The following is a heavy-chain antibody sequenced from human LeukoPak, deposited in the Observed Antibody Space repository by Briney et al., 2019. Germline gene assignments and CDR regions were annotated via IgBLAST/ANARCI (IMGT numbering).Heavy chain of an antibody. V-gene: IGHV5-51*01. CDR1: GHSFTSYL. Sequence: GESLKISCKGSGHSFTSYLIGWVRQMPGKGLEWMGIIYPGDSDTKYSPSFQGQVTISADKSITTTYLQWSSLKASDTAIYYCARRSSIATRLFDFWGQGTLVTVSS. CDR3: ARRSSIATRLFDF. D-gene: IGHD6-6*01. CDR2: IYPGDSDT. J-gene: IGHJ4*02.